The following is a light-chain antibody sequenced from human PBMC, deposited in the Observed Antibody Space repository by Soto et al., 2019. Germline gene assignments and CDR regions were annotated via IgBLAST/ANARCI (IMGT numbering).Light chain of an antibody. CDR3: QRYVGYSLT. CDR2: RAS. Sequence: DIQMTQSPSTLSASVGDRVTITCRARQSISSWLAWYQQKPGKAPKLLIYRASNLQSGVPSRFSGSGSGTEFTLTISSLQPDDFATYYCQRYVGYSLTFGQGTKLEIK. J-gene: IGKJ2*01. V-gene: IGKV1-5*03. CDR1: QSISSW.